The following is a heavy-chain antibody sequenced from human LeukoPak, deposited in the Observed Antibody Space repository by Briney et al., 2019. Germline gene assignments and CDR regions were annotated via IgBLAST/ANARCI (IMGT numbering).Heavy chain of an antibody. D-gene: IGHD3-10*01. J-gene: IGHJ4*02. CDR1: GLTFTDAW. CDR3: ARKAGYYYGSGDY. CDR2: IGGSGAST. Sequence: PEGSLRLSCAVSGLTFTDAWMSWVRQAPGKGLEWVSTIGGSGASTYYADSVKGRFTISRDNSKNTLYLQMNSLRVEDTAVYYCARKAGYYYGSGDYWGQGTPVTVSS. V-gene: IGHV3-23*01.